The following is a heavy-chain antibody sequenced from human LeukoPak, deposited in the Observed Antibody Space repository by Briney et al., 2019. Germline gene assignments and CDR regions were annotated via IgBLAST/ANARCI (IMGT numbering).Heavy chain of an antibody. J-gene: IGHJ6*03. V-gene: IGHV3-30*02. Sequence: GGSLRLSCAASGFTFSSYGMHWVRQAPGKGLEWVTFIWYDGNKKYYADSVKGRFTISRDNSKNTLYLQMNSLRAEDTAVYYCAKTELEKYYYYYMDVWGKGTTVTVSS. CDR1: GFTFSSYG. CDR3: AKTELEKYYYYYMDV. D-gene: IGHD1-1*01. CDR2: IWYDGNKK.